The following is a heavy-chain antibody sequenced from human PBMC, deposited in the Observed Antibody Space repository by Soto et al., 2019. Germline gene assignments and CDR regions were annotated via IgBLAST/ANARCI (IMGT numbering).Heavy chain of an antibody. D-gene: IGHD3-22*01. V-gene: IGHV3-30*18. J-gene: IGHJ6*02. CDR1: GFTFSSYG. CDR3: AKDLNYYDSSGYYV. CDR2: ISYDGSNK. Sequence: QVQLVESGGGVVQPGRSLRLSCAASGFTFSSYGMHWVRQAPGKGLEWVAVISYDGSNKYYADSVKDRFTISRDNSKNTLYLQMNSLRAEDTAVYYCAKDLNYYDSSGYYVWGQGTTVTVSS.